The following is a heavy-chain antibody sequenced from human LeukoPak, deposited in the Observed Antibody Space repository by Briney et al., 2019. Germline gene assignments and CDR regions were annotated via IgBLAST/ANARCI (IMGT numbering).Heavy chain of an antibody. CDR2: IYYSGST. CDR3: ARHSSGWYWFDF. V-gene: IGHV4-39*01. J-gene: IGHJ4*02. Sequence: LSLTCTVSXGSISSNSYYWGWLRQPPGTGLEWIGSIYYSGSTYYNPSLKSRVTISVDTSKNQFSLKLSSVTAADTAVYYCARHSSGWYWFDFWGQGTLVTVSS. CDR1: XGSISSNSYY. D-gene: IGHD6-19*01.